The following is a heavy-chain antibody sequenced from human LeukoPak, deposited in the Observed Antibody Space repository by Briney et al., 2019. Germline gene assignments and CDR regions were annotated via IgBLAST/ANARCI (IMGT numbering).Heavy chain of an antibody. V-gene: IGHV3-11*01. CDR2: ISSSGSTI. CDR1: GFTVSSNY. D-gene: IGHD4-23*01. CDR3: ARGASTVVNY. J-gene: IGHJ4*02. Sequence: GGSLRLSCAVSGFTVSSNYMSWIRQAPGKGLEWVSYISSSGSTIYYADSVKGRFTISRDNAKNSLYLQMNSLRAEDTAVYYCARGASTVVNYWGQGTLVTVSS.